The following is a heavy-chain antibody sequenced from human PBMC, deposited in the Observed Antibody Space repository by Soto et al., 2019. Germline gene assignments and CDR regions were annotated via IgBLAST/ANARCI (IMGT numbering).Heavy chain of an antibody. J-gene: IGHJ6*02. V-gene: IGHV4-30-4*01. CDR3: YYYGMDV. Sequence: SETLSLTCTVSGGSISSGDYHWSWIRQPPGKGLEWIGAVYYSGSTYYNPSLKSRITISVDTSKNQFSLKLTSVTAADTAVYYYYYYGMDVWGQGTTVTVSS. CDR2: VYYSGST. CDR1: GGSISSGDYH.